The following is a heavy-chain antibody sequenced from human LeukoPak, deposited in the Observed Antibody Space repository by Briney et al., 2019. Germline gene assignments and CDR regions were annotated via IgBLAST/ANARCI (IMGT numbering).Heavy chain of an antibody. CDR1: GFTFSAYW. V-gene: IGHV3-7*01. Sequence: GGSLRLSCAASGFTFSAYWMTWVRQAPGKGLEWVANINPDGSEKHYVDSVKGRFTISRDNSKNTLFLQINSLRVDDTAIYYCAGPYINGPPFDHWGQGTLVTASS. J-gene: IGHJ4*02. D-gene: IGHD2-8*01. CDR3: AGPYINGPPFDH. CDR2: INPDGSEK.